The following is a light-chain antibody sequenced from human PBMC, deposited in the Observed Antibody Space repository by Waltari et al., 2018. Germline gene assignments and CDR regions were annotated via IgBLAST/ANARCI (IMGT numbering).Light chain of an antibody. CDR1: QSVSRA. Sequence: EIVLTQSPGTLSLSPGERATLSCRASQSVSRALAWYQQKPGQAPRLLIYAASTCATGVPDRFSGSESGTVFSLSISRLDPEDFAVYYCQHYVNLPVTFGQGTKVEI. V-gene: IGKV3-20*01. CDR2: AAS. CDR3: QHYVNLPVT. J-gene: IGKJ1*01.